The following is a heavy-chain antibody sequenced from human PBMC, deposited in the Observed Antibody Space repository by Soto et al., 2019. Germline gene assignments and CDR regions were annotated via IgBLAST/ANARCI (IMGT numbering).Heavy chain of an antibody. Sequence: ASVKVSCKASGYTFTSYYMHWVRQAPGQGLEWMGIINPSGGSTSYAQKLQGRVTMTTDTSTSTAYMELRSLRSDDTAVYYCARDDSGSSSGLFDYWGQGTLVTVSS. CDR2: INPSGGST. V-gene: IGHV1-46*01. CDR1: GYTFTSYY. D-gene: IGHD1-26*01. CDR3: ARDDSGSSSGLFDY. J-gene: IGHJ4*02.